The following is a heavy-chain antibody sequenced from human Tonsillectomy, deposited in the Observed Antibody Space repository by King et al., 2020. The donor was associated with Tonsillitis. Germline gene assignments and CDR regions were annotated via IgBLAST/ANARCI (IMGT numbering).Heavy chain of an antibody. CDR2: MYSGGNT. J-gene: IGHJ4*02. CDR1: GFIVSSNY. CDR3: ARDEAAAGIFDY. V-gene: IGHV3-53*01. D-gene: IGHD6-13*01. Sequence: VQLVESGGGLIQPGGSLRLSCEASGFIVSSNYMSWVRQAPGKGLEWVSVMYSGGNTYYADSVKGRFSISRDNSKNTLYLQMNSLRAEDTAVYYCARDEAAAGIFDYWGQGTLVTVSS.